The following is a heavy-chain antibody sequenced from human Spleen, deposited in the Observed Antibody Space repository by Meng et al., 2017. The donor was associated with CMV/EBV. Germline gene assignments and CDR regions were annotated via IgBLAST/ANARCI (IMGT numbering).Heavy chain of an antibody. CDR3: VKDSRRSLIRGGDSYFDY. CDR2: ISSTGGSV. Sequence: GGSLRLSCAASGFAFDDYAMHWVRQAPGKGLEWVSGISSTGGSVGYADSVKGRFTISRDNAKNSLSLQMNSLRPEDTALFYCVKDSRRSLIRGGDSYFDYWGQGTLVTVSS. D-gene: IGHD3-16*01. J-gene: IGHJ4*02. V-gene: IGHV3-9*01. CDR1: GFAFDDYA.